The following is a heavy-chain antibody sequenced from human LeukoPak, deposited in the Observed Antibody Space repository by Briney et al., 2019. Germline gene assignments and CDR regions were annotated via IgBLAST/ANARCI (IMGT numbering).Heavy chain of an antibody. Sequence: GGSLRLSCAASRFTFSSYWMHWVRQAPGKGLVWVSRINGDGGTTNYADSVKGRFTISRDNAKNTLYLQMNSLRAEDTAMYYCARDRLTNDAFDIWGQGTMVTVSS. CDR3: ARDRLTNDAFDI. V-gene: IGHV3-74*01. CDR2: INGDGGTT. J-gene: IGHJ3*02. D-gene: IGHD2-8*01. CDR1: RFTFSSYW.